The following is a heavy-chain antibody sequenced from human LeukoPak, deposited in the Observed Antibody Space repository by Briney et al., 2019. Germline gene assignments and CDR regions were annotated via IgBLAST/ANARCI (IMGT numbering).Heavy chain of an antibody. CDR2: ISSGSGYI. CDR3: ARIPSGYSNRWYVDY. Sequence: GGSLRLSCAASGFTFSTYSMSWVRQAPGKGLEWVSSISSGSGYIFYADSVKGRFTISRDNAKNSLYLQMNSLRAEDTAVYYCARIPSGYSNRWYVDYWGQGTLVTVSS. D-gene: IGHD6-13*01. J-gene: IGHJ4*02. V-gene: IGHV3-21*01. CDR1: GFTFSTYS.